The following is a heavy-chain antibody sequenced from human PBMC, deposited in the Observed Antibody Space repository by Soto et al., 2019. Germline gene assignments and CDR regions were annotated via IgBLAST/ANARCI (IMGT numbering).Heavy chain of an antibody. D-gene: IGHD6-6*01. Sequence: GGSLRLSCAASVFTFSYYYMSWIRQAPGKGLEWVSYISSSSSYTNYADSVKGRFTISRDNAKNSLYLQMNSLRAEDTAVYYCAREPTTYSSSWYYYYGMDVWGQGTTVTVSS. V-gene: IGHV3-11*06. J-gene: IGHJ6*02. CDR3: AREPTTYSSSWYYYYGMDV. CDR2: ISSSSSYT. CDR1: VFTFSYYY.